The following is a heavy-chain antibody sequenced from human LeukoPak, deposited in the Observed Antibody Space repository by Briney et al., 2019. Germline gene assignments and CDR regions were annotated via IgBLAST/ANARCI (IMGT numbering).Heavy chain of an antibody. CDR1: GGSISSSSYY. CDR2: IYYSGST. Sequence: SETLSLTCTVSGGSISSSSYYWGWIRQPPGKGLEWIGSIYYSGSTYYNPSLKSRVTISVDTSKNQFSLKLNSVTAADTAVYYCASLYYSDSSAYYTGAFGIWGQGTMVTVSS. V-gene: IGHV4-39*01. CDR3: ASLYYSDSSAYYTGAFGI. J-gene: IGHJ3*02. D-gene: IGHD3-22*01.